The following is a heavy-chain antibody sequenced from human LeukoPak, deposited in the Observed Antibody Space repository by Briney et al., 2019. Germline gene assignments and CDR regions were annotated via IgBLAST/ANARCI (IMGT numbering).Heavy chain of an antibody. D-gene: IGHD2-2*01. CDR3: AKGPKDIVVVPAADYYFDY. CDR1: GFTFSSYA. CDR2: ISGSGGST. Sequence: GGSLRLSCAASGFTFSSYAMSWVRQAPGKGLEWVSAISGSGGSTYYADSVKGRFTISRDNSKNTLYLQMNSLRAEDTAVYYCAKGPKDIVVVPAADYYFDYWGQGTLVTVSS. V-gene: IGHV3-23*01. J-gene: IGHJ4*02.